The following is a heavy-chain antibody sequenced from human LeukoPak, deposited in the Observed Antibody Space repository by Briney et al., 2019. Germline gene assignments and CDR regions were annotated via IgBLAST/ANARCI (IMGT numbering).Heavy chain of an antibody. CDR1: GGSFSGYY. CDR2: IYYSGST. Sequence: PSETLSLTCAAYGGSFSGYYWSWIRQPPGKGLEWIGYIYYSGSTYYNPSLKSRITISVDTSKNQFSLKLSSVTAADAAVYYCARTLYDSSGYLDAFDIWGQGTMVTVSS. CDR3: ARTLYDSSGYLDAFDI. V-gene: IGHV4-30-4*08. D-gene: IGHD3-22*01. J-gene: IGHJ3*02.